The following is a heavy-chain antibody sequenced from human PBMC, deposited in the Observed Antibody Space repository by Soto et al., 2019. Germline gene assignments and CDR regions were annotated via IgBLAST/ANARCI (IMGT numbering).Heavy chain of an antibody. CDR2: TRNKANSYTT. CDR3: ARENSNYPMGYYYYGMDV. CDR1: GFTFSDHY. Sequence: PGGSLRLSCAASGFTFSDHYMDWVRQAPGKGLEWVGRTRNKANSYTTEYAASVKGRFTISRDDSKNSLYLQMNSLKTEDTAVYYCARENSNYPMGYYYYGMDVWGQGTTVTVSS. J-gene: IGHJ6*02. D-gene: IGHD4-4*01. V-gene: IGHV3-72*01.